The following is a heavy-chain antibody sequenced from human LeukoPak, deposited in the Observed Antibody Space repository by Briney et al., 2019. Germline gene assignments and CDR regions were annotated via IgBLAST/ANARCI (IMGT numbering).Heavy chain of an antibody. J-gene: IGHJ4*02. CDR2: ISGSGGTT. V-gene: IGHV3-23*01. CDR3: AKEVYSSSFYSFDY. CDR1: GFTFSSYA. Sequence: PGGSLRLSCAAPGFTFSSYAMSWVRQAPGKGLEWVSTISGSGGTTYYAEFVKGRFTISRGNSKNTLYLQMNSLRAEDTAVYYCAKEVYSSSFYSFDYWGQGTLVTVSS. D-gene: IGHD6-13*01.